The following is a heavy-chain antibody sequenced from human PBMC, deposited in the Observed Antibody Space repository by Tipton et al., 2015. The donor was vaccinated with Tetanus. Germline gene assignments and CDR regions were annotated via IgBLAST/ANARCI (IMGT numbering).Heavy chain of an antibody. V-gene: IGHV3-30-3*01. J-gene: IGHJ4*02. CDR3: ARDQGGYSYGSSGY. CDR2: ISYDGSKK. CDR1: GFAFSRCA. Sequence: SLRLSCAASGFAFSRCAMHWVRQAPGKGLQWVAVISYDGSKKYYADSVKGRFTISRDDSKSTLYLQMNSLRPDDTAVYYCARDQGGYSYGSSGYWGQGTLATVSS. D-gene: IGHD5-18*01.